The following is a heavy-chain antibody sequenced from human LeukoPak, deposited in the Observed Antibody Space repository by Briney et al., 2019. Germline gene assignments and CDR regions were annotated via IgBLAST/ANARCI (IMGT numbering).Heavy chain of an antibody. V-gene: IGHV4-59*01. CDR2: IYYSGST. CDR1: GGSIRSYY. D-gene: IGHD6-19*01. CDR3: ATSSGWYERNTWGGCFDP. J-gene: IGHJ5*02. Sequence: SETLSLTCSVSGGSIRSYYWNWIRQPPGKGLEWIGYIYYSGSTNYNPSLKSRVSISVDTSKNQFSLKLRSVTAADTAVYYCATSSGWYERNTWGGCFDPWGQGTLVTVSS.